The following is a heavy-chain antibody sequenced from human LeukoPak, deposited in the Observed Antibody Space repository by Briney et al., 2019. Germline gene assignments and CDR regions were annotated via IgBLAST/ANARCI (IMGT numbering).Heavy chain of an antibody. Sequence: PGGSLRLSCAASGFTFSSYDMHWVRQAAGKGLEWVAVIWYDGSNKYYADSVKGRFTISRDNSKNTLYLQMNSLRAEDTAVYYCARDQYSSSWYQHYYFDYWGQGTLVTVSS. V-gene: IGHV3-33*01. J-gene: IGHJ4*02. CDR3: ARDQYSSSWYQHYYFDY. D-gene: IGHD6-13*01. CDR2: IWYDGSNK. CDR1: GFTFSSYD.